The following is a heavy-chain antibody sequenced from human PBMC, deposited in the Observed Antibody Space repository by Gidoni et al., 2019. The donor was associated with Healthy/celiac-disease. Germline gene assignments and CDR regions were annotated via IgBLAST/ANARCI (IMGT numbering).Heavy chain of an antibody. CDR3: ASRPHLGYCSSTSCRTERFDP. V-gene: IGHV4-39*01. CDR2: IYYSGST. Sequence: QLHLQESGPGLVKPSETLSLTCTVSGGSISSSSYYWGWLRQPPGNGLEWIGSIYYSGSTYYNPSLKSRVTISVDTSKNQFSLKLSSVTAADTAVYYCASRPHLGYCSSTSCRTERFDPWGQGTLVTVSS. CDR1: GGSISSSSYY. D-gene: IGHD2-2*01. J-gene: IGHJ5*02.